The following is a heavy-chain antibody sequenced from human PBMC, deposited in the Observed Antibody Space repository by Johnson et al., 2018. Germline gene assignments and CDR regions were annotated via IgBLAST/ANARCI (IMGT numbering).Heavy chain of an antibody. Sequence: VQLVESGAEVKKPGASVKVSCKASGYTFTSYYMHWVRLAPGQGLEWMGVINPSAGSKSYAQKFQGRVSMTRDTSTGTVHMELSSLRPEDSAVYYCAREDRGYSSGYSHWGQGTLVTVSS. CDR2: INPSAGSK. J-gene: IGHJ1*01. CDR1: GYTFTSYY. V-gene: IGHV1-46*01. D-gene: IGHD3-22*01. CDR3: AREDRGYSSGYSH.